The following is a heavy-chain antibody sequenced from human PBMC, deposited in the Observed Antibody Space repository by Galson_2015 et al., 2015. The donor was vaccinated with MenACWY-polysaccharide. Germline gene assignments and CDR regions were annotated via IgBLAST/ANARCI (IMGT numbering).Heavy chain of an antibody. V-gene: IGHV3-74*01. D-gene: IGHD2-15*01. J-gene: IGHJ5*02. Sequence: SLRLSCAASGFSFSTYWMHWVRHAPGKGLVWVSRINADGSATDYADSVRGRFTISRDNAKNTLYLEMNSLRAEDTAVYYCTKADTKYRRGASCYINQFDPWGQGTLVTVSS. CDR2: INADGSAT. CDR1: GFSFSTYW. CDR3: TKADTKYRRGASCYINQFDP.